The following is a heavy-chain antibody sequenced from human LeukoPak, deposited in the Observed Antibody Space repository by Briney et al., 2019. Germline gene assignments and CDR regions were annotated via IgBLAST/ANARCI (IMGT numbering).Heavy chain of an antibody. CDR2: ISSSSSYI. J-gene: IGHJ4*02. Sequence: LGGRASGRACGWNRVDGVPQTTRKGLDWVSSISSSSSYIYYADSVKGRFTISRDNAKNSLYLQMNSLRAEDTAVYYCARESATAGDFDYWGQGTLVTVSS. CDR3: ARESATAGDFDY. D-gene: IGHD1-26*01. V-gene: IGHV3-21*01. CDR1: GRACGWNR.